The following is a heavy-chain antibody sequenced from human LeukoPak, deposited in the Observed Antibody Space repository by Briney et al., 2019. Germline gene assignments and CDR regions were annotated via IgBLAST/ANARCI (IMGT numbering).Heavy chain of an antibody. CDR1: GGSISSGGYS. V-gene: IGHV4-30-4*07. J-gene: IGHJ4*02. Sequence: PSQTLSLTCAVSGGSISSGGYSWSWVRQPPGKGLEWIGYIYYSGSTYYNPSLKSRVTISVDTSKNQFSLKLSSVTAADTAVYYCAKHYMGSYDNRGLDYWGQGTLVTVSS. CDR3: AKHYMGSYDNRGLDY. D-gene: IGHD3-10*01. CDR2: IYYSGST.